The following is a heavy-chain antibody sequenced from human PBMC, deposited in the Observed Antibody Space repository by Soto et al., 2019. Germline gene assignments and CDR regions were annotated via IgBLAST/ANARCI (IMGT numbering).Heavy chain of an antibody. CDR2: ISGYNGNT. CDR3: AREKRSHYFDY. V-gene: IGHV1-18*01. D-gene: IGHD4-17*01. CDR1: GYSFTSYG. Sequence: QVQLVQSGAEVKKPGASVKVSCKASGYSFTSYGISWVRQAPGQGLEWMGWISGYNGNTNYAPKLQGRVTMTTDTATSTAYMEMRSLRSDDTAVYYCAREKRSHYFDYWGQGTLVTVSS. J-gene: IGHJ4*02.